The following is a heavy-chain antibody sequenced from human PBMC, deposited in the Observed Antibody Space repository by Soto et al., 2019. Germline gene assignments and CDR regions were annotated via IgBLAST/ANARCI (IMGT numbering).Heavy chain of an antibody. CDR2: MNPNSGNT. D-gene: IGHD5-12*01. J-gene: IGHJ4*02. CDR1: GSTCASYY. CDR3: ARVYKVGRWLQSLDY. V-gene: IGHV1-8*01. Sequence: ALLNGYWKTAGSTCASYYINSVRQTTGQGLEWMGWMNPNSGNTGYAQKFQGRVTMTRNTSISTAYMELSSLRSEDTAVYYCARVYKVGRWLQSLDYWGQGTLVTVSS.